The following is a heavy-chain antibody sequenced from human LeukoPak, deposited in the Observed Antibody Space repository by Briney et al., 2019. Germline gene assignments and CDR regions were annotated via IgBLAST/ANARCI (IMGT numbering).Heavy chain of an antibody. CDR2: IYYSGST. CDR3: ARVYHGDYSERAFDY. Sequence: SETLSLTCTVSGGSISSGDYYWSWIRQPPGKGLEWIGYIYYSGSTYCNPSLKSRVTISVDTSKNQFSLKLSSVTAADTAVYYCARVYHGDYSERAFDYWGQGTLVTVSS. D-gene: IGHD4-17*01. CDR1: GGSISSGDYY. J-gene: IGHJ4*02. V-gene: IGHV4-30-4*01.